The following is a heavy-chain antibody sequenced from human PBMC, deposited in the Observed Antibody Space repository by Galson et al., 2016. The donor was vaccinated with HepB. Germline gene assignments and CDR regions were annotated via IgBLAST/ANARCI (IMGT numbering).Heavy chain of an antibody. J-gene: IGHJ5*02. V-gene: IGHV1-18*01. Sequence: SVKVSCKASGYTFSGHGIAWVRQAPGQGLEWMGYISPYNVNTDYAQNFQGRITMTTDASTSTAYMEVRSLKSDDTAVYYWARSGIIRVNWFDPWGQGTLVIVSS. CDR1: GYTFSGHG. CDR2: ISPYNVNT. D-gene: IGHD3-10*01. CDR3: ARSGIIRVNWFDP.